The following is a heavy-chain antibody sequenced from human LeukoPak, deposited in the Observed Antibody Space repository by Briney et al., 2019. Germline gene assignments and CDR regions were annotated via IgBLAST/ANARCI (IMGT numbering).Heavy chain of an antibody. Sequence: GGSLRLSCAASGLTFSSYEMNWVRQAPGKGLEWVSYISSSGSTIYYADSVKGRFTISRDNAKNSLYLQMNSLRAEDTAVYYCARDTAMAITGGLGDWGQGTLVTVSS. CDR3: ARDTAMAITGGLGD. CDR2: ISSSGSTI. CDR1: GLTFSSYE. J-gene: IGHJ4*02. D-gene: IGHD5-18*01. V-gene: IGHV3-48*03.